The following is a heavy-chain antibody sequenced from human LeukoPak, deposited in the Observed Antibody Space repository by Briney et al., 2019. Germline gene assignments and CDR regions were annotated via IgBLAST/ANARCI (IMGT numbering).Heavy chain of an antibody. CDR2: TYYRSKWYN. Sequence: SQILSLTCAISGGSVSSNSAAWNWIRQSPSRGLEWLGRTYYRSKWYNDYAVSVKSRITINPDTSKNQFSLQLNSVTPEDTAVYYCARDPGYDSSAYYPFYFDYWGQGTLVTVSS. CDR3: ARDPGYDSSAYYPFYFDY. CDR1: GGSVSSNSAA. D-gene: IGHD3-22*01. J-gene: IGHJ4*02. V-gene: IGHV6-1*01.